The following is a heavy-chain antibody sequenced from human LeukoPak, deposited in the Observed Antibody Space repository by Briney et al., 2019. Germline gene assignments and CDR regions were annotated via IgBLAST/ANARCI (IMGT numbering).Heavy chain of an antibody. J-gene: IGHJ4*02. CDR3: ARDLSRGSTYFDY. D-gene: IGHD1-26*01. V-gene: IGHV4-34*01. CDR2: INHSGST. Sequence: SETLSLTCAVYGGSFSGYYWSWIRQPPGKGLEWIGEINHSGSTNYNPSLKSRVTISVDTSKNQFSLKLSSVTAADTAVYYCARDLSRGSTYFDYWGQGTLVTVSS. CDR1: GGSFSGYY.